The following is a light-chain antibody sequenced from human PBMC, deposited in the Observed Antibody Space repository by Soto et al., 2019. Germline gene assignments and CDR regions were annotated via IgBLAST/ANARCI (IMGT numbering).Light chain of an antibody. CDR1: SSDVGGYKY. V-gene: IGLV2-14*01. CDR2: EVS. J-gene: IGLJ1*01. Sequence: QSALTQPASVSGSPGRSITISCTGTSSDVGGYKYVSWYQQHPGKAPKVMIYEVSNRPSGVSNRFSGSKSGNTASLTISGLQAEDEADYYCSSYTSSSTQVFGTGTKLTVL. CDR3: SSYTSSSTQV.